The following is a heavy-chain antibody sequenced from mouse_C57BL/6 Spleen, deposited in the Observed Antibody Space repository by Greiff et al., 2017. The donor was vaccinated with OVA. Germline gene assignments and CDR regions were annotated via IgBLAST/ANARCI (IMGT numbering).Heavy chain of an antibody. CDR1: GYAFSSSW. V-gene: IGHV1-82*01. J-gene: IGHJ1*03. CDR2: IYPGDGDT. CDR3: AREGNYYGSSPRWYFDV. D-gene: IGHD1-1*01. Sequence: VQLVESGPELVKPGASVKISCKASGYAFSSSWMNWVKQRPGKGLEWIGRIYPGDGDTNYNGKFKGKATLTADKSSSTAYMQLSSLTSEDSAVYFCAREGNYYGSSPRWYFDVWGTGTTVTVSS.